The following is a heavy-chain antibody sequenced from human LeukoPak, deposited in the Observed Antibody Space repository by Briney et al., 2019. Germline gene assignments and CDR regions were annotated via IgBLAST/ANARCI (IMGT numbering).Heavy chain of an antibody. J-gene: IGHJ4*02. V-gene: IGHV4-31*03. D-gene: IGHD3-9*01. CDR1: LGSISSGGYY. CDR2: IYFSGST. Sequence: PSQTLSLTCTVSLGSISSGGYYCSWIRQHPGKGMEWIVYIYFSGSTYYNPSLKSRVTISVDTSKNQFFLTLSSVPAADTAVYYCARAGYDTPIDYRGQGTLVTVSS. CDR3: ARAGYDTPIDY.